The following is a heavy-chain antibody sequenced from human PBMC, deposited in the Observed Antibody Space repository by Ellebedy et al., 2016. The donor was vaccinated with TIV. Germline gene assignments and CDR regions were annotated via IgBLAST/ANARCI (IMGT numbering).Heavy chain of an antibody. Sequence: SETLSLTCTVSGDFVTSGAYYWSWIRQPPGKGLAWIGYVLYSGTTSYNPSLFGRLSISIDTSKNQFSLNLTSVTAADTAFYFCARDSPAYYNSRGLNFWGPGILVTVSS. D-gene: IGHD3-22*01. CDR2: VLYSGTT. CDR1: GDFVTSGAYY. V-gene: IGHV4-61*08. J-gene: IGHJ4*02. CDR3: ARDSPAYYNSRGLNF.